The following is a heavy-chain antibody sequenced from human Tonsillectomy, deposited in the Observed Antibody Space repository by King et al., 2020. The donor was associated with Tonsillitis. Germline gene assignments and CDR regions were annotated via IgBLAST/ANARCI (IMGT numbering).Heavy chain of an antibody. V-gene: IGHV4-31*03. J-gene: IGHJ6*02. CDR3: ARDLNYYGVDV. CDR2: IYYSGTT. Sequence: QLQESGPGLVKPSQTLSLTCTVSGGSVSSGGYYWSWIRQHPGKGLEWIGDIYYSGTTYYNPSLKSRVTISVDTSKNQFSLKLISVTAADTAVYFCARDLNYYGVDVWGQGTTVTVSS. CDR1: GGSVSSGGYY.